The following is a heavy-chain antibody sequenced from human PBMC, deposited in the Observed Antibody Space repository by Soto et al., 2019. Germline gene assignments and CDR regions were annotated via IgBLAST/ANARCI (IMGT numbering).Heavy chain of an antibody. V-gene: IGHV1-69*13. CDR2: IIPIFGTA. CDR1: GGTFSSYS. Sequence: SVKVSCKASGGTFSSYSISWVRQAPGQGLEWMGGIIPIFGTANYAQKFQGRVTITADESTSTAYMELSSLRSEDTAVYYCARVSAFGVVIMGPHDYWGQGTLVTVSS. D-gene: IGHD3-3*01. J-gene: IGHJ4*02. CDR3: ARVSAFGVVIMGPHDY.